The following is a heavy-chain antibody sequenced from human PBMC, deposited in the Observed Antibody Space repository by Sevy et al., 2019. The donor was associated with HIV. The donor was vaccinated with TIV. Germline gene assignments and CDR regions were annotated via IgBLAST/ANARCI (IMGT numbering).Heavy chain of an antibody. J-gene: IGHJ4*02. D-gene: IGHD3-16*01. CDR2: ISKGGTAM. CDR3: VRDAVGYFAGG. Sequence: GGSLRLSCTASGFTFSAYDMNWVRQAPGKGLEWVSYISKGGTAMYFADSVRGRFTISRVDDKDYLYLQMNSLKVEDTAIYYCVRDAVGYFAGGWGPGTLVTVSS. CDR1: GFTFSAYD. V-gene: IGHV3-48*03.